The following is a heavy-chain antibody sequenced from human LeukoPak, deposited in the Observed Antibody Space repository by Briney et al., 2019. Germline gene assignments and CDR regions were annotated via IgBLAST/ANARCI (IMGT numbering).Heavy chain of an antibody. CDR1: GYSFTNYW. CDR3: ARHRFDGSEKYYGMDV. V-gene: IGHV5-51*01. CDR2: IYPGNSDT. D-gene: IGHD3-10*01. Sequence: GESLKISCKGSGYSFTNYWIGWVRRMPGKGLEWMGIIYPGNSDTRYSPSFQGQVTISADKSISTAYLQWSSVKASDTAMYYCARHRFDGSEKYYGMDVWGQGTTVTVSS. J-gene: IGHJ6*02.